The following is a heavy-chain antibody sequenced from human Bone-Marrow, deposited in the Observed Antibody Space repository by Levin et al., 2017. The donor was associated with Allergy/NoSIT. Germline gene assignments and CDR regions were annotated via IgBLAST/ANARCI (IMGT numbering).Heavy chain of an antibody. CDR3: ARMGDDGSSGTCFLYNAFDL. CDR1: GFSLTHTRMG. CDR2: IFSNGEK. D-gene: IGHD3-22*01. V-gene: IGHV2-26*01. J-gene: IGHJ3*01. Sequence: SGPTLVKPTETLTLTCTVSGFSLTHTRMGVNWIRQPPGKALEWLEHIFSNGEKTYSPSLKSRLTISRDTSKSQVVLLMTDTDPVDTVTYYCARMGDDGSSGTCFLYNAFDLWGQGTTVTVSS.